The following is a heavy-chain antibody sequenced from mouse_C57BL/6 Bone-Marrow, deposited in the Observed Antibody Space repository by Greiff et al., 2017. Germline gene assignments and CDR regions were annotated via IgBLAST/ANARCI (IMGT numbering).Heavy chain of an antibody. D-gene: IGHD1-1*01. CDR3: ARPSTVVVYYAMDY. J-gene: IGHJ4*01. Sequence: EVQLQQSGGDLVKPGGSLKLSCAASGFTFSSYGMSWVRHTPDSVKGRFTISRDNANNTLYLQMSRLKSEDTAMYYCARPSTVVVYYAMDYWGQGTSVTVSS. CDR1: GFTFSSYG. V-gene: IGHV5-6*01.